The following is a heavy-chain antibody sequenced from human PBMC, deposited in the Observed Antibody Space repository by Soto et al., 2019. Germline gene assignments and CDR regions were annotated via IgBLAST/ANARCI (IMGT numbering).Heavy chain of an antibody. V-gene: IGHV3-15*01. Sequence: EVQLVESGGGLVKPGGSLRLSCAASGFTFSNAWMTWVRQAPGKGLEWVGGVKSKTDGGTIDYAAPVKDRFTISRDDSKNTLYLQMNSLKTEDTAVYYCIGQYSGSSMRFDYWGQGTLVTVSA. D-gene: IGHD1-26*01. CDR2: VKSKTDGGTI. J-gene: IGHJ4*02. CDR3: IGQYSGSSMRFDY. CDR1: GFTFSNAW.